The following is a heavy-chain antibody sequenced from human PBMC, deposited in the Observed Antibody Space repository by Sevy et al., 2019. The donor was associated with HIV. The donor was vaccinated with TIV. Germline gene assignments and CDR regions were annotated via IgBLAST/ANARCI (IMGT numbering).Heavy chain of an antibody. Sequence: GGSLRLSCAASGFTFSSYSMNWVRQAPGKGLEWVSSISSSSSYIYYADSVKGRFTISRDNAKNSLYLQMNSLRAEDTAVYYCARVGGYDLGSFYYYMDVWGKGTTVTVSS. V-gene: IGHV3-21*01. CDR1: GFTFSSYS. J-gene: IGHJ6*03. CDR3: ARVGGYDLGSFYYYMDV. CDR2: ISSSSSYI. D-gene: IGHD5-12*01.